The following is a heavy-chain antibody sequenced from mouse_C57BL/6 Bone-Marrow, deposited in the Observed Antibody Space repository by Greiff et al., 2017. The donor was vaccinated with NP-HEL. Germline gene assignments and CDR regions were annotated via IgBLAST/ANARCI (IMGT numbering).Heavy chain of an antibody. Sequence: EVKLVESGGGLVQPGGSMKLSCVASGFTFSNYWMNWVRQSPEKGLEWVAQIRLKSDNYATHYAESVKGRFTISRDDSKSSVYLQMNNLRAEDTGIYYCTGFITTVVAPWYFDVWGTGTTVTVSS. CDR3: TGFITTVVAPWYFDV. CDR1: GFTFSNYW. D-gene: IGHD1-1*01. V-gene: IGHV6-3*01. J-gene: IGHJ1*03. CDR2: IRLKSDNYAT.